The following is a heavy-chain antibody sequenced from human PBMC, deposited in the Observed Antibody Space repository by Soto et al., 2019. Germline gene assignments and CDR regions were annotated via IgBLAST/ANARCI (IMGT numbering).Heavy chain of an antibody. Sequence: EVQFLESGGGLVQPGGSLRLSCAASGVTFRNYAMNWVRQAPGKGLEWVSGISHSGSSTYYADSVKGRFTISRDHSKSTLVLQMNSLTADATAVYYCAKGSWVHHGSEGGNWLDPWGQGTLVTVSS. CDR3: AKGSWVHHGSEGGNWLDP. J-gene: IGHJ5*02. CDR2: ISHSGSST. V-gene: IGHV3-23*01. D-gene: IGHD3-10*01. CDR1: GVTFRNYA.